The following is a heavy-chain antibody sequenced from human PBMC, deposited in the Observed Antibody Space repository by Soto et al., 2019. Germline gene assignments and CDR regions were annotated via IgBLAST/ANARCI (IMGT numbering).Heavy chain of an antibody. CDR1: GSSFNNYY. CDR3: GRDRVPLS. CDR2: IDYSGNT. J-gene: IGHJ4*02. V-gene: IGHV4-59*01. D-gene: IGHD1-1*01. Sequence: QVQLQESSPGLVKPSETLSLTCTVSGSSFNNYYWSWSRQPPGKGLEWLGYIDYSGNTNYNPSLKSRVTSAIDTFKSQFSLSLPSVTDADAAVYYCGRDRVPLSWRQGTLVTVAS.